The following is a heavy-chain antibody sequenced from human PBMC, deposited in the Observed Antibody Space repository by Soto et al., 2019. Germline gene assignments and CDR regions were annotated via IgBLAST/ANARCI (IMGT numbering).Heavy chain of an antibody. CDR2: ISGSGGST. Sequence: GGSLRLSCAASGFTFSSYAMSWVRQAPGKGLEWVSAISGSGGSTYYADSVKGRFTISRDNSKTTLYLQMNSLRAEDTAVYYCANDPDYYGSGSYRDYWGQGTLVTVSS. CDR3: ANDPDYYGSGSYRDY. J-gene: IGHJ4*02. D-gene: IGHD3-10*01. V-gene: IGHV3-23*01. CDR1: GFTFSSYA.